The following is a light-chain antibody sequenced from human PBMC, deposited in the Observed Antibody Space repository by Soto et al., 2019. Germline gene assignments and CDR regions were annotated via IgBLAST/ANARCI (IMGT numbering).Light chain of an antibody. CDR3: QVRDSSNDYLV. CDR2: DDT. Sequence: SYQLTQPPSVSVAPGQTARITCEGHTIGSKSVHWYQLRPGQAPVVVVYDDTDRPSGIPERFSGSNSGNTATLTITRVEAGDGAGYYCQVRDSSNDYLVFGGGTK. CDR1: TIGSKS. J-gene: IGLJ3*02. V-gene: IGLV3-21*02.